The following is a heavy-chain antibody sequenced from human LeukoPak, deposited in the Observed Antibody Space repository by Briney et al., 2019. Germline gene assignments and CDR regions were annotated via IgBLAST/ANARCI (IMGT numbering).Heavy chain of an antibody. J-gene: IGHJ5*02. CDR2: ISGNGGRT. CDR3: AKVRDLDTVLGRFDN. CDR1: GFTFSNYA. D-gene: IGHD5-18*01. V-gene: IGHV3-23*01. Sequence: GGSLRLSCAASGFTFSNYAMSWVRQAPGKGLEWVSVISGNGGRTYYADSVKGRFTISRDNYKNTLYLQMTGLRAEDTAVYYCAKVRDLDTVLGRFDNWGQGTLVTVSS.